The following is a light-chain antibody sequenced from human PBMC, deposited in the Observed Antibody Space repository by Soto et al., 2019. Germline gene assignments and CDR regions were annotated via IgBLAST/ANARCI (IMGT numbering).Light chain of an antibody. CDR1: QGVSRY. CDR2: AAS. Sequence: IQSTQSPSSLSASVGDSVTITCRASQGVSRYLSWYQQKPGRAPILLISAASTLQSGVPARFSGSVSGTDVTISITSLQQEDGSTYDCQQLNTYPVTFGGGTKVDIK. CDR3: QQLNTYPVT. V-gene: IGKV1-9*01. J-gene: IGKJ4*01.